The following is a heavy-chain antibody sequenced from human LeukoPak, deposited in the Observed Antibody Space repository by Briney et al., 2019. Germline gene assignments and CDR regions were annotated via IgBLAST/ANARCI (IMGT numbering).Heavy chain of an antibody. D-gene: IGHD2-21*02. CDR2: ISAYNGKT. V-gene: IGHV1-18*04. CDR1: GYTFTSDG. J-gene: IGHJ4*02. CDR3: ARVRIKAVTAT. Sequence: ASVKVSCKASGYTFTSDGISWVRQAPGQGLEWMGRISAYNGKTNYAQKFQGRVTLTTDTSTSTAYMELKSLRSDDTAVYYCARVRIKAVTATWGQGTLVTVSS.